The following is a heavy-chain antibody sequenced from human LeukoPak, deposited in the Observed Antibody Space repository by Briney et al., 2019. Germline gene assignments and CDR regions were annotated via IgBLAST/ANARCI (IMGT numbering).Heavy chain of an antibody. D-gene: IGHD3-22*01. V-gene: IGHV3-64*04. CDR3: AGEFASGHYDSSGYYLVGYYYGMDV. CDR2: ISGSGNGFSI. J-gene: IGHJ6*02. CDR1: GFVFTIYT. Sequence: GVSLRLSCSASGFVFTIYTMYWVRQAPGKGPEYASTISGSGNGFSIYYADSVKGRFTISRDNAKNSLYLQMNSLRAEDTAVYYCAGEFASGHYDSSGYYLVGYYYGMDVWGQGTTVTVSS.